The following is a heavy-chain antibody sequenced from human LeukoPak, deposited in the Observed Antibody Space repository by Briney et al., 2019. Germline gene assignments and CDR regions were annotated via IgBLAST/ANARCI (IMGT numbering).Heavy chain of an antibody. CDR3: VKDISVGYFDW. J-gene: IGHJ4*02. CDR2: ISWDGDFI. CDR1: GFTFDDYT. D-gene: IGHD5/OR15-5a*01. V-gene: IGHV3-43*01. Sequence: GGSLRLSCSASGFTFDDYTMHWVRQAPGKGLEWVSLISWDGDFIYYAGSVKGRFTISRDNSKDSLYLQMNSLRTDDTALYYCVKDISVGYFDWWGQGTLVTVSS.